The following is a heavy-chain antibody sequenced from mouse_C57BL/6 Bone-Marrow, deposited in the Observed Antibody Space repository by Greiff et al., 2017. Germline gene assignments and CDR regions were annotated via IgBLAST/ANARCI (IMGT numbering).Heavy chain of an antibody. CDR3: AREVYCGGYSGGLAY. CDR2: ILPGSGST. D-gene: IGHD1-1*02. Sequence: QSGAELMKPGASVKLSCKATGYTFTGYWIEWVKQRPGHGLEWIGEILPGSGSTNYNEKFKGKATFTADTSSNTAYMQLSSLTTGDSAVYYVAREVYCGGYSGGLAYWGQGTLVTVSA. V-gene: IGHV1-9*01. J-gene: IGHJ3*01. CDR1: GYTFTGYW.